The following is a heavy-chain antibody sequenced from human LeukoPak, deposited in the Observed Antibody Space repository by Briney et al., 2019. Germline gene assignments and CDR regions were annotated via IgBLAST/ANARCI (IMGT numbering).Heavy chain of an antibody. V-gene: IGHV4-39*01. D-gene: IGHD6-13*01. J-gene: IGHJ4*02. CDR3: AGRRGGSSWVDY. Sequence: SETLSLTCTVSGGSISSSSYYWGWIRQPPGKGLEWIGSIYHSGSTYYNPSLKSRVTISVDTSKNQFSLKLSSVTAADTAVYYCAGRRGGSSWVDYWGQGTLVTVSS. CDR2: IYHSGST. CDR1: GGSISSSSYY.